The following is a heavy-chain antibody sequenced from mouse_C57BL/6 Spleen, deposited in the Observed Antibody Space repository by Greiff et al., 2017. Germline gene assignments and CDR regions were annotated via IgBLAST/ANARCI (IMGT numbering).Heavy chain of an antibody. V-gene: IGHV5-12*01. D-gene: IGHD2-5*01. Sequence: EVQLVESGGGLVQPGGSLKLSCAASGFTFSDYYMYWVRQTPEKRLEWVAYISNGGGSTYYPDTVKGRFTISRDNAKNTLSLHMSRLKSEDTAMYYCARHIYSNYFDYWGQGTTLTVSS. J-gene: IGHJ2*01. CDR2: ISNGGGST. CDR1: GFTFSDYY. CDR3: ARHIYSNYFDY.